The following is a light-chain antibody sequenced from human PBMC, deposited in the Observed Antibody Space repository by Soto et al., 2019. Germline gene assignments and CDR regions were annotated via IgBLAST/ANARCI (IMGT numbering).Light chain of an antibody. CDR2: LGS. V-gene: IGKV2-28*01. J-gene: IGKJ1*01. CDR1: QSLLYSNGNNY. Sequence: DIVMTQSPLSLPVSPGEPASISCRSSQSLLYSNGNNYLDWYLQKPGQSPQLLIYLGSSRASGVPDMFSASGSGTDFTLKISRVEAEDVGVYYCMQALQTPPTFGQGTRVEIK. CDR3: MQALQTPPT.